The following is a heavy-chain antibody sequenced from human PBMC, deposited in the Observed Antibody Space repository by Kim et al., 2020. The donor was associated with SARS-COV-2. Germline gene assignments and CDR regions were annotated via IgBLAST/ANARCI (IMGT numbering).Heavy chain of an antibody. Sequence: SETLSLTCTVSGGSISSGDYYWSWIRQPPGKGLEWIGYIYYSGSTYYNPSLKSRVTISVDTSKNQFSLKLSSVTAADTAVYYCARGGGVGYCSSTSCYTDWFDPWGQGTLVTVSS. J-gene: IGHJ5*02. CDR3: ARGGGVGYCSSTSCYTDWFDP. CDR1: GGSISSGDYY. CDR2: IYYSGST. V-gene: IGHV4-30-4*01. D-gene: IGHD2-2*02.